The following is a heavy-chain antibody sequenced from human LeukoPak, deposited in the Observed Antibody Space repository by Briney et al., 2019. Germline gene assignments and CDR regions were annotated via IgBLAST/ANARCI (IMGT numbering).Heavy chain of an antibody. CDR1: RFTFSSYA. J-gene: IGHJ3*02. V-gene: IGHV3-30*04. CDR3: AREVVVPASLYAFDI. Sequence: GGSLRLSCAASRFTFSSYAMHWVRQAPGKGLEWVAVISYDGSNKYYADSVKGRFTISRDNSKNTLYLQMNSLRAEDTAVYYCAREVVVPASLYAFDIWGQGTMVTVSS. CDR2: ISYDGSNK. D-gene: IGHD2-2*01.